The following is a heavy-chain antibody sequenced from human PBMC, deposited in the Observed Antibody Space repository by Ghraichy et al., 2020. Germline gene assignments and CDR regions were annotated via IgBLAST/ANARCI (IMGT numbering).Heavy chain of an antibody. CDR2: FDPEDGET. CDR1: GYTLTELS. D-gene: IGHD2-2*01. J-gene: IGHJ6*02. CDR3: ATRGGYCSSTSCPKPYYYYGMDV. V-gene: IGHV1-24*01. Sequence: ASVKVSCKVSGYTLTELSMHWVRQAPGKGLEWMGGFDPEDGETIYAQKFQGRVTMTEDTSTDTAYMELSSLRSEDTAVYYCATRGGYCSSTSCPKPYYYYGMDVWGQGTTVTVSS.